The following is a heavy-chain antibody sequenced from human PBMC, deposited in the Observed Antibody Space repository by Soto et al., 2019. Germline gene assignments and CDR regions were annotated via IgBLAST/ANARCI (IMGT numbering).Heavy chain of an antibody. CDR1: GFTFSDNS. D-gene: IGHD1-26*01. CDR2: ISSTSTYI. CDR3: ARQRDGREGDY. V-gene: IGHV3-21*01. Sequence: EVQLVESGGGLVKPGGSLRLSYAASGFTFSDNSMKWVRQAPGKGLEWVSSISSTSTYIFYADSLKGRFTISRDNAKNSLYLQMNSLRAEDTAVYYCARQRDGREGDYWGRGTLVTVSS. J-gene: IGHJ4*02.